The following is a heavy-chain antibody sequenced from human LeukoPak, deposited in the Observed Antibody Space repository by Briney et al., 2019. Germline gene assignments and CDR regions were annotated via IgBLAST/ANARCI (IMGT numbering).Heavy chain of an antibody. CDR1: GGSISNYY. V-gene: IGHV4-59*01. D-gene: IGHD6-19*01. CDR3: ARGAYSSAWYTFYYYGMDV. CDR2: IYYSGST. J-gene: IGHJ6*02. Sequence: SETLSLTCTVSGGSISNYYWSWIRQPPGKGLEWIGYIYYSGSTNHNPSLKSRVTISEDSSKNQFSLKLSSVTAADTAVYYCARGAYSSAWYTFYYYGMDVWGQGTTVTVS.